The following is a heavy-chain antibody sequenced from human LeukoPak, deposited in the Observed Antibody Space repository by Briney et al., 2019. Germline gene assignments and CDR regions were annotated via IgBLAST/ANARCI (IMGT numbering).Heavy chain of an antibody. Sequence: GGSLRLSCVVSGFTFDDYGMSWVRQAPGKGLEWVSGIAWNGGKTGYADSVKGRFTISRDNAKNSLYLQMNSLRAEDTAVYYCARSYYYGSGSYSYWGQGTLVTVSS. CDR1: GFTFDDYG. D-gene: IGHD3-10*01. CDR2: IAWNGGKT. CDR3: ARSYYYGSGSYSY. V-gene: IGHV3-20*04. J-gene: IGHJ4*02.